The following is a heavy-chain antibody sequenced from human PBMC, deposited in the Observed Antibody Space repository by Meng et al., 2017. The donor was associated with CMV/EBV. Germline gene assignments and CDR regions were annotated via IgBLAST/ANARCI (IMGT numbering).Heavy chain of an antibody. CDR1: GFTVSSHE. D-gene: IGHD6-6*01. CDR2: ISGGST. Sequence: GESLKISCAASGFTVSSHEMSWVRQAPGKGLEWVSSISGGSTYYADSRKGRFTISRDNAKNSLYLQMNSLRAEDTAVYYCARDRIAARIYYGMDVWGQGTTVTV. J-gene: IGHJ6*02. V-gene: IGHV3-38-3*01. CDR3: ARDRIAARIYYGMDV.